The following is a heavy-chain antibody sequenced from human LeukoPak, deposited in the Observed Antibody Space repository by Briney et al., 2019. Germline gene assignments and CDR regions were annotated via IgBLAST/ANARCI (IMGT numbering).Heavy chain of an antibody. CDR3: ARHVMMGGSYEIDY. V-gene: IGHV4-39*01. D-gene: IGHD1-26*01. Sequence: SKTLSLTCTVSGGSISSSSYYWGWIRQPPGKGLEWIGSIYYSGSTYYNPSLKSRVTISVDTSKTQFSLKLSSVTAADTAVYYCARHVMMGGSYEIDYWGQGTLVTVSS. CDR2: IYYSGST. J-gene: IGHJ4*02. CDR1: GGSISSSSYY.